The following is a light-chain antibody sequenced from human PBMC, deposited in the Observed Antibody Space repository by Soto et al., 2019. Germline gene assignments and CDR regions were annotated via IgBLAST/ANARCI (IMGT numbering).Light chain of an antibody. Sequence: ETMLTHSPASLSLSPGERATLSCRATQSVDRYLAWYQQKPGQAPRLLIYAASNRATATPARFSASGSGTDLTLTTRTLQHADFAVYYCHQRTNWPITFGQGTRLQIK. CDR3: HQRTNWPIT. CDR2: AAS. CDR1: QSVDRY. V-gene: IGKV3-11*01. J-gene: IGKJ5*01.